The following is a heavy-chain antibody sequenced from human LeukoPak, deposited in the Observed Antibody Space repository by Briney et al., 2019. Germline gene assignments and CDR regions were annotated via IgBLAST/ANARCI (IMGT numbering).Heavy chain of an antibody. D-gene: IGHD3-22*01. CDR1: GFTFSSYA. CDR3: AKVHTYYYDSSGYLGAFDY. CDR2: ISGSGGST. Sequence: PGRSLRLSCAASGFTFSSYAMSWVRQAPGKGLEWVSAISGSGGSTYYADSVKGRFTIFRDNSKNTLYLQMNSLRAEDTAVYYCAKVHTYYYDSSGYLGAFDYWGQGTLVTVSS. J-gene: IGHJ4*02. V-gene: IGHV3-23*01.